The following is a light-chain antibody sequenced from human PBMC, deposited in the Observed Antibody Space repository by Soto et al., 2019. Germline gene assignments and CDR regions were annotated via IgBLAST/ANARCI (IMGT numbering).Light chain of an antibody. J-gene: IGKJ4*01. V-gene: IGKV1-27*01. Sequence: DIQMTQSPSSLSASVGDRVTITCRASQGISNYLAWYQQIPGNVPKLLISAASTLQSGVPHRFSGSGSGTDFTLTISSLQPDDVATYYCQKYTNVPAFGGGTKVEIK. CDR1: QGISNY. CDR3: QKYTNVPA. CDR2: AAS.